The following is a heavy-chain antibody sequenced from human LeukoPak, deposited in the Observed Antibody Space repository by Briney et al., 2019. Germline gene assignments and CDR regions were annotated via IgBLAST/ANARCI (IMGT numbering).Heavy chain of an antibody. Sequence: PGGSLRLSCAASGFTFSSYSMNWVRQAPGKGLEWVSYISSSSSTIYYADSVKGRFTISRDNAKNSLYLQMNSLRAEDTALYYCARLSPVTMIVASYWYFDLWGRGTLVTVSS. J-gene: IGHJ2*01. CDR1: GFTFSSYS. D-gene: IGHD3-22*01. CDR3: ARLSPVTMIVASYWYFDL. V-gene: IGHV3-48*01. CDR2: ISSSSSTI.